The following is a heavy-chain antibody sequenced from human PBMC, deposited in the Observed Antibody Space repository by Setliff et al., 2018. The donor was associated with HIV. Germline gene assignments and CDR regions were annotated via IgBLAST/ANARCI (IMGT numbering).Heavy chain of an antibody. D-gene: IGHD5-18*01. Sequence: SGPTLVNPTQTLTLTCTFSGFSLTTSGVGVGWIRQPPGKALEWLALIYWDDDKRYSPSLKSRLTITKDTPKNQVVLTMTDMDPVDTATYYCAHWIHRRWYFDLWGRGSLVTVSS. CDR1: GFSLTTSGVG. V-gene: IGHV2-5*02. CDR2: IYWDDDK. CDR3: AHWIHRRWYFDL. J-gene: IGHJ2*01.